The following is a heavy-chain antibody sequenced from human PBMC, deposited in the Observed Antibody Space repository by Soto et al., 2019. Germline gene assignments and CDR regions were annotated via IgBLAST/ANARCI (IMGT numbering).Heavy chain of an antibody. J-gene: IGHJ6*03. V-gene: IGHV3-64*01. Sequence: EVQLAESGGAWARPGGPRGPPVAALGFPPVGYAWVGVRKAPGKGLEYVSGISSNGVGTYYANSVQGRFTISRDNSKNTVYLQMGSLRPEDMAVYYCARRARPDFYYMDVWGKGTTVTVS. CDR3: ARRARPDFYYMDV. D-gene: IGHD6-6*01. CDR1: GFPPVGYA. CDR2: ISSNGVGT.